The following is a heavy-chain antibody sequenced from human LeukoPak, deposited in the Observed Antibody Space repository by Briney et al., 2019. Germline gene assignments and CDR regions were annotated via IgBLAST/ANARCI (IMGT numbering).Heavy chain of an antibody. Sequence: SETLSLTCAVYGGSFSGYYWSWIRQPPGKGLEWIGEINHSGSTNYNPSLKSRVTISVDTSKNQLSLKLSSVTAADTAVYYCARSPPSHCSGGSCYSSYFDYWGQGTLVTVSS. CDR3: ARSPPSHCSGGSCYSSYFDY. CDR2: INHSGST. D-gene: IGHD2-15*01. J-gene: IGHJ4*02. CDR1: GGSFSGYY. V-gene: IGHV4-34*01.